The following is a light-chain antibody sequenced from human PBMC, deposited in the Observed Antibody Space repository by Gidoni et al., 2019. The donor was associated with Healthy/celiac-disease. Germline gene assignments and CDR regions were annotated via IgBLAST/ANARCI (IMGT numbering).Light chain of an antibody. J-gene: IGKJ5*01. CDR1: QSVSSY. Sequence: PGERATLSCRGSQSVSSYLAWYQQKPGQAPRLLIYDASNRATGIPARFSGSGSGTDFTLTISSLEPEDFAVYYCQQRSNWPPVTFGQGTRLEIK. CDR3: QQRSNWPPVT. CDR2: DAS. V-gene: IGKV3-11*01.